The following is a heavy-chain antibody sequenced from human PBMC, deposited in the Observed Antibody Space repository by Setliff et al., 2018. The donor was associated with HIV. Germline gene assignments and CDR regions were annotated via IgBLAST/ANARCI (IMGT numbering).Heavy chain of an antibody. J-gene: IGHJ5*01. D-gene: IGHD3-16*01. CDR2: INTDGSSA. Sequence: PVGSLRLSCAASGFTFSNSWMHWVRQAPGKGLVWVSRINTDGSSATYADSVKGRFTNSRDNAKNTLYLQMDSLRAEDTAVYYCARGGANPSWFDSWGQGTLVTVSS. CDR3: ARGGANPSWFDS. V-gene: IGHV3-74*03. CDR1: GFTFSNSW.